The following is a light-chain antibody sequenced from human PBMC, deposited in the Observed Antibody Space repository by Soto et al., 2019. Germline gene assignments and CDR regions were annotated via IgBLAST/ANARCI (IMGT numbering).Light chain of an antibody. J-gene: IGKJ4*01. CDR1: QSVLYSSNNKNY. CDR3: QQYYTTPLT. Sequence: DIVMTQSPDSLAVSLGESATINCKSSQSVLYSSNNKNYLAWYHQKPGQPPKLLIYWASTRESGVPDRFSGSGSGTDFTPTISSLQAEDVAVYYCQQYYTTPLTFGGGTKVDIK. CDR2: WAS. V-gene: IGKV4-1*01.